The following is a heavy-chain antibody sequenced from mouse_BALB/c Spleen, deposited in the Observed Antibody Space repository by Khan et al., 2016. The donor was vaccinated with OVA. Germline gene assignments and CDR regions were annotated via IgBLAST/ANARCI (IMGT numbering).Heavy chain of an antibody. CDR1: GYTFTTAG. CDR2: INTHSGVP. D-gene: IGHD2-14*01. V-gene: IGHV9-4*02. CDR3: ASGGAAYYRNDGGAMDD. Sequence: QIQLVQSGPELKKPGETVRISCKASGYTFTTAGIQWVQKMPGKGLKWIGWINTHSGVPKYAEDFQGRFAFSLEISVNTAYLQITNLNNEDTATXFYASGGAAYYRNDGGAMDDWGQGTSVTVSS. J-gene: IGHJ4*01.